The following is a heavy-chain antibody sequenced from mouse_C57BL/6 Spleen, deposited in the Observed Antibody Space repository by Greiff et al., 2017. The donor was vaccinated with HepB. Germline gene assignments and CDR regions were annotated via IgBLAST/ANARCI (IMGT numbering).Heavy chain of an antibody. CDR2: IDPSDSYT. CDR1: GYTFTSYW. D-gene: IGHD2-4*01. Sequence: QVQLQQPGAELVMPGASVKLSCKASGYTFTSYWMHWVKQRPGQGLEWIGEIDPSDSYTNYNQKFKGKSTLTVDKSSSTAYMQLSSLTSEDSAVYDCARCIYYDSYYFDYWGQGTTLTVSS. CDR3: ARCIYYDSYYFDY. J-gene: IGHJ2*01. V-gene: IGHV1-69*01.